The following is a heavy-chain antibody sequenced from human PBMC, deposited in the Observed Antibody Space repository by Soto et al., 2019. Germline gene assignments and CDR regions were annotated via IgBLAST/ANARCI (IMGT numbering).Heavy chain of an antibody. Sequence: GGSLRLSCAASGFTLGDSYMSWIRQAPGKGLEWLSYISPGSRYPAYADSVKGRFTISRDNAKRSLYLQMMSLTAEDTAIYYCVRGGGGGLFDPWGQGTMVTVSS. J-gene: IGHJ5*02. D-gene: IGHD2-15*01. V-gene: IGHV3-11*06. CDR1: GFTLGDSY. CDR3: VRGGGGGLFDP. CDR2: ISPGSRYP.